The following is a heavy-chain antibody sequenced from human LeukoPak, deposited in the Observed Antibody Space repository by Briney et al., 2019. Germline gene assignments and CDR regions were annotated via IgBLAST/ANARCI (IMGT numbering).Heavy chain of an antibody. CDR2: ISSSSSYI. J-gene: IGHJ6*03. Sequence: GGSLRLSCAASGFTFSSYAMSWVRQAPGKGLEWVSSISSSSSYIYYADSVKGRFTISRDNAKNSLYLQMNSLRAEDTAVYYCARSSLYCSGGSCYSSRDYDYYMDVWGKGTTVTISS. D-gene: IGHD2-15*01. CDR3: ARSSLYCSGGSCYSSRDYDYYMDV. V-gene: IGHV3-21*01. CDR1: GFTFSSYA.